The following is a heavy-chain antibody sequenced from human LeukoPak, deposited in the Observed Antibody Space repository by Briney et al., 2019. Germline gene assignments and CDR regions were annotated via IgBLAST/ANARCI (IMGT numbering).Heavy chain of an antibody. CDR3: AGGDSSGYYFGY. D-gene: IGHD3-22*01. J-gene: IGHJ4*02. Sequence: GGSLRLSCAASGFTFSSYSMNWVRQAPGKGLEWVSSISSSSSYIYYADSVKGRFTISRDNAKNSLYLQMNSLRAEDTAVYYCAGGDSSGYYFGYWGQGTLVTVSS. V-gene: IGHV3-21*01. CDR2: ISSSSSYI. CDR1: GFTFSSYS.